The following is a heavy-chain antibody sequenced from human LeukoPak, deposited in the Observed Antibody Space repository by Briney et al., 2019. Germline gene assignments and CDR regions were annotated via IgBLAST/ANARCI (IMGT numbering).Heavy chain of an antibody. CDR2: IYYSASP. V-gene: IGHV4-39*01. Sequence: PSETLSLTCTVSGGSISSSSYYWGWIRQPPGQGLEGLGSIYYSASPYYNPSLKSRVTISVDTSKNQFSLQLSSVTAADTAVYYCARGMGFDPWGQGTLVTVSS. D-gene: IGHD5-24*01. CDR3: ARGMGFDP. CDR1: GGSISSSSYY. J-gene: IGHJ5*02.